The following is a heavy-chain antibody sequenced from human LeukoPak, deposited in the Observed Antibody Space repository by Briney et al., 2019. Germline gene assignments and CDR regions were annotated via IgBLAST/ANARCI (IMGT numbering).Heavy chain of an antibody. CDR2: ISGSGGST. CDR1: GFTFSSYA. J-gene: IGHJ5*02. V-gene: IGHV3-23*01. Sequence: GGSLRPSCAASGFTFSSYAMSWVRQAPGKGLEWVSAISGSGGSTYYADSVEGRFTISRDNSKNTLYLQMNSLRAEDTAVYYCAKPAHDYGDYDAWGQGTLVTVSS. CDR3: AKPAHDYGDYDA. D-gene: IGHD4-17*01.